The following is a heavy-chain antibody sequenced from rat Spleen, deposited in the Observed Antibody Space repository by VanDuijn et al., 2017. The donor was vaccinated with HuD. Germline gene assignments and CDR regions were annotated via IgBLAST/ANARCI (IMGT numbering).Heavy chain of an antibody. D-gene: IGHD1-2*01. CDR1: GYSITSSYR. Sequence: EVQLQESGPGLVKPSQSLSLTCSVTGYSITSSYRWNWIRKFPGNKLEWMGYINSAGTTIYSPSLKSRISITRDTSKNQFFLQVNSVTTEDTATYYCARRDSSRGFAYWGQGTLVTVSS. V-gene: IGHV3-3*01. CDR3: ARRDSSRGFAY. J-gene: IGHJ3*01. CDR2: INSAGTT.